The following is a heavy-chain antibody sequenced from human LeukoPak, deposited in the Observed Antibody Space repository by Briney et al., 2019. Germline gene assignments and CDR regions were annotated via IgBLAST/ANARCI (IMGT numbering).Heavy chain of an antibody. J-gene: IGHJ3*01. V-gene: IGHV3-23*01. CDR2: ISDGGGTT. CDR1: GFTFSSYA. CDR3: AKRNDVFDV. Sequence: GGSLRLSCAASGFTFSSYAMSWVRQAPGKGLEWVSGISDGGGTTYYADSVKGRFTISRDNSKNTLYLQMNSLRVEGTAVYYCAKRNDVFDVWGRGTMVTVSS.